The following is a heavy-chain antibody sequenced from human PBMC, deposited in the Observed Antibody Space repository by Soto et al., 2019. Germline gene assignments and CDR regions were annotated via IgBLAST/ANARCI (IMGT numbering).Heavy chain of an antibody. Sequence: HGGSLRLCCAASRLTFSNAWMSWARKEPGKGVEWVGRIKSKSDGGTTDYAAPVKGRFTISRDDSKNTLYLQRNSLKTEDTAVYYCTTVPAVVPAASFDYWGQRTLVTVSS. CDR1: RLTFSNAW. CDR3: TTVPAVVPAASFDY. D-gene: IGHD2-2*01. V-gene: IGHV3-15*01. CDR2: IKSKSDGGTT. J-gene: IGHJ4*02.